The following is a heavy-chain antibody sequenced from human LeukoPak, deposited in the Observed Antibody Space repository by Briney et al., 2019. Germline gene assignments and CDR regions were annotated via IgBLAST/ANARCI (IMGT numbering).Heavy chain of an antibody. V-gene: IGHV4-59*01. CDR3: ASANWVDAFDI. J-gene: IGHJ3*02. CDR2: IYYSGST. D-gene: IGHD7-27*01. CDR1: GGSISSYY. Sequence: SETLSLTCTVSGGSISSYYWSWIRQPPGKGLEWIGYIYYSGSTNYNPSLKSRVTISVDTSKNQFSLRLSSVTAADTAVYYCASANWVDAFDIWGQGTMVTVSS.